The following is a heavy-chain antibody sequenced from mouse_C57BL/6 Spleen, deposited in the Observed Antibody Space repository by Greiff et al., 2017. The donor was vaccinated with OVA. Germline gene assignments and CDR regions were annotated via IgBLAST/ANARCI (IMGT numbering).Heavy chain of an antibody. V-gene: IGHV3-6*01. Sequence: VQLKESGPGLVKPSQSLSLTCSVTGYSITSGYYWNWIRQFPGNKLEWMGYISYDGSNNYNPSLKNRISITRDTSKNQFFLKLNSVTTEDTATYYCATEIYYDYDGFDYWGQGTTLTVSS. J-gene: IGHJ2*01. D-gene: IGHD2-4*01. CDR3: ATEIYYDYDGFDY. CDR1: GYSITSGYY. CDR2: ISYDGSN.